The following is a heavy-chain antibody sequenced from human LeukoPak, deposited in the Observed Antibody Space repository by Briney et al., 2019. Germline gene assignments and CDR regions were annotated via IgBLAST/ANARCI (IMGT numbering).Heavy chain of an antibody. V-gene: IGHV1-46*01. CDR3: ARGRRITMIVVALDY. D-gene: IGHD3-22*01. CDR2: INPSGGST. Sequence: ASVKVSCKASGYTFTSYYMHWVRQAPGQGLEWMGIINPSGGSTSYAQKFQGRVTMTRDTSTSTVYMELSSLRSEDTAVYHCARGRRITMIVVALDYWGQGTLVTVSS. J-gene: IGHJ4*02. CDR1: GYTFTSYY.